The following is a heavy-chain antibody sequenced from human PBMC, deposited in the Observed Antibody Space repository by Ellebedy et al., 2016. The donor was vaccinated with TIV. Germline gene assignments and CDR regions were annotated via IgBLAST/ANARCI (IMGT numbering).Heavy chain of an antibody. D-gene: IGHD3-10*01. CDR2: INHSGST. CDR3: ARHRSMVRGVISHYYYYGMDV. V-gene: IGHV4-34*01. CDR1: GGSISSYY. Sequence: SETLSLTCAVYGGSISSYYWSWIRQPPGKGLEWIGEINHSGSTNYNPSLKSRVTISVDTSKNQFSLKLSSVTAADTAVYYCARHRSMVRGVISHYYYYGMDVWGQGTTVTVSS. J-gene: IGHJ6*02.